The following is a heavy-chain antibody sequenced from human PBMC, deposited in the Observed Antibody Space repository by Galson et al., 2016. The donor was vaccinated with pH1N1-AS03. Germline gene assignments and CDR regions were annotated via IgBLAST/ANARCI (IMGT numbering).Heavy chain of an antibody. J-gene: IGHJ4*02. D-gene: IGHD6-13*01. Sequence: SLRLSCAASGFTFTNAWMSWVRQAPGKGLEWVGRIKSKRDGGAIEYAGPVEGRFTISRDDSQNTLYLQMSSLKIEDTAMYYCTTMSQAAAPNWGQGTLVTVSS. CDR2: IKSKRDGGAI. CDR1: GFTFTNAW. V-gene: IGHV3-15*01. CDR3: TTMSQAAAPN.